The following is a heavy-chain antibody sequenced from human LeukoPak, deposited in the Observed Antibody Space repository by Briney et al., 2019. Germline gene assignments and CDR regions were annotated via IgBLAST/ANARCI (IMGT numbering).Heavy chain of an antibody. CDR2: ISGSGDST. D-gene: IGHD5-18*01. Sequence: GGSLRLSCAASGFTFSSYAMSWVRQAPGKGLEWVSAISGSGDSTYYGDSVKGRFTISRDNAKNSLYLQMKSLRAEDTALYYCAKDGYSYGFLFNYWGQGTLVTVSS. CDR3: AKDGYSYGFLFNY. J-gene: IGHJ4*02. V-gene: IGHV3-23*01. CDR1: GFTFSSYA.